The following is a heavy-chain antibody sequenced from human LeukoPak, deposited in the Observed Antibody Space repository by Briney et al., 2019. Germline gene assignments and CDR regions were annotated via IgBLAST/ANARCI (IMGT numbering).Heavy chain of an antibody. CDR3: ARSACGGSCSSRSNWFDP. Sequence: ASVKVSCKASGYTFTSYGISWVRQAPGQGLEWMGWISAYNGNTNYAQKLQGRVTMTTDTSTSTAYMELRSLRSDDTAVYYCARSACGGSCSSRSNWFDPWGQRTLVTVSS. V-gene: IGHV1-18*01. CDR2: ISAYNGNT. D-gene: IGHD2-15*01. CDR1: GYTFTSYG. J-gene: IGHJ5*02.